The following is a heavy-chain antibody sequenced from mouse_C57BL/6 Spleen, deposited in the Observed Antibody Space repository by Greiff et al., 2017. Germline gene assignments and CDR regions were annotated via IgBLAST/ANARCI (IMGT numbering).Heavy chain of an antibody. V-gene: IGHV1-42*01. J-gene: IGHJ1*03. Sequence: VQLQQSGPELVKPGASVKISCKASGYSFTGYYMNWVKQSPEKSLEWIGEINPSTGGTTYNQKFKAKATLTVDKSSSTAYMQLKSLTSEDSAVYYCAITRRGYGSSYGYFDVWGTGTTVTVSS. CDR2: INPSTGGT. CDR1: GYSFTGYY. CDR3: AITRRGYGSSYGYFDV. D-gene: IGHD1-1*01.